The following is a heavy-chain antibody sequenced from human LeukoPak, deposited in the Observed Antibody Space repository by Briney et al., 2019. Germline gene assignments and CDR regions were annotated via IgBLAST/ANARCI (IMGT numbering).Heavy chain of an antibody. CDR3: ARAARQGFTMIVVPFFYFDL. CDR1: GGSISSGASD. CDR2: INHRGST. Sequence: SQTLSLTCTVSGGSISSGASDWGWIRQHPKRGLERFGYINHRGSTYYNPSLGSRVTMAVDTSKNQFSLKLSSVTAADSAVYYCARAARQGFTMIVVPFFYFDLWGRGTLVTVSS. J-gene: IGHJ2*01. V-gene: IGHV4-31*03. D-gene: IGHD3-22*01.